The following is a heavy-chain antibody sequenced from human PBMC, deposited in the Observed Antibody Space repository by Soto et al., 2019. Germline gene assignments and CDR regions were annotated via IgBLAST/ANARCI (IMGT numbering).Heavy chain of an antibody. V-gene: IGHV3-33*01. Sequence: GGSLRLSCAASGFTFSSYGMHWVRQAPGKGLEWVAVIWYDGSNKYYADSVKGRFTISRDNSKNTLYLQMNSLRAEDTAVYYCARDRSSSWYYYYGMDVWGQGTTVTVSS. CDR1: GFTFSSYG. J-gene: IGHJ6*02. D-gene: IGHD6-13*01. CDR2: IWYDGSNK. CDR3: ARDRSSSWYYYYGMDV.